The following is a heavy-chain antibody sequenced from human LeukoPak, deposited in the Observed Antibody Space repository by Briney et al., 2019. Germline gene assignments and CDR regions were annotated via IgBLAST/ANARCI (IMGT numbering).Heavy chain of an antibody. Sequence: PGGSLRLSCAASEFSVGSNYMTWVRQAPGKGLEWAANINQDGSDKYYVDSVKGRFTISRDSAKNTLYLQMNSLRAEDTAVYYCASSKPFGVWGYYMDVWGKGTTVTVSS. D-gene: IGHD3-10*01. CDR2: INQDGSDK. CDR1: EFSVGSNY. J-gene: IGHJ6*03. V-gene: IGHV3-7*01. CDR3: ASSKPFGVWGYYMDV.